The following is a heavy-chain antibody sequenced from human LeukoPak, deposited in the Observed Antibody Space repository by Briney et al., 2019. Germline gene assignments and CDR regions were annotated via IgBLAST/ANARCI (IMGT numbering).Heavy chain of an antibody. V-gene: IGHV3-53*01. Sequence: PGGSLRLSCAASGFTVRSNYMSWVRQAPGKGLEWVSVIYSGGSSYYADSVKGRFTISRDSSKNTLYLQMNSLRAEDTAVYYCARDQFAYGLSDCGVQRSLVTVSS. J-gene: IGHJ4*02. CDR3: ARDQFAYGLSDC. D-gene: IGHD3-10*01. CDR1: GFTVRSNY. CDR2: IYSGGSS.